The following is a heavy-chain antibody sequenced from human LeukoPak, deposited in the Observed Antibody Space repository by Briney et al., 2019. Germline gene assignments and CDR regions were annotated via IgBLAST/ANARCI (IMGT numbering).Heavy chain of an antibody. D-gene: IGHD6-13*01. CDR1: GFTFSSYW. CDR2: IKQDGSEK. V-gene: IGHV3-7*05. CDR3: ARNGYSSSWYGLYYYYGMDV. J-gene: IGHJ6*02. Sequence: GGSLRLSCAAPGFTFSSYWMSWVRQAPGKGLEWVANIKQDGSEKYYVDSVKGRFTISRDNAKNSLYLQMNSLRAEDTAVYYCARNGYSSSWYGLYYYYGMDVWGQGTTVTVSS.